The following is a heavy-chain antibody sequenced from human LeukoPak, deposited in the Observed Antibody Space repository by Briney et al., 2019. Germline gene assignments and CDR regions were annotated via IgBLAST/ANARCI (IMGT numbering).Heavy chain of an antibody. Sequence: SETLSLTCTVSGGSISSSSYYWGWIRQPPGKGLEWIGSIYYSGSTYYNPSLKSRVTMSVDTSKNQFSLKLSSVTAADTAVYYCARDTAMVADAFDIWGQGTMVTVSS. D-gene: IGHD5-18*01. J-gene: IGHJ3*02. CDR2: IYYSGST. CDR3: ARDTAMVADAFDI. V-gene: IGHV4-39*07. CDR1: GGSISSSSYY.